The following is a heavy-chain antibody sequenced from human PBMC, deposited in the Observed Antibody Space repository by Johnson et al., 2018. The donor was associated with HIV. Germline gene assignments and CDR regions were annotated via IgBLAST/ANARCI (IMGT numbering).Heavy chain of an antibody. CDR2: ISYDGSNK. CDR1: GFTFSSYA. Sequence: VQLVESGGGVVQPGRSLRLSCAASGFTFSSYAMHWVRQAPGKGLEWVAVISYDGSNKYYADSVKGRFTISRDNSKNTLYLQMNSLRAEDTAVYYCAKFEPDAFDIWVQGTMVTVAS. J-gene: IGHJ3*02. V-gene: IGHV3-30*18. D-gene: IGHD1-14*01. CDR3: AKFEPDAFDI.